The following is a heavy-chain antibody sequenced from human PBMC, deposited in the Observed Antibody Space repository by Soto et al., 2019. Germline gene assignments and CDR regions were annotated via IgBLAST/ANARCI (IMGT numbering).Heavy chain of an antibody. CDR2: ISYDGSNK. Sequence: PGGSLRLSCAASGFTFSSYGMHWVRQAPGKGLEWVAVISYDGSNKYYADSVKGRFTISRDNSKNTLYLQMNSLRAEDTAVYYCAKYDPLLGMDVWGQGTTVTVS. CDR1: GFTFSSYG. V-gene: IGHV3-30*18. CDR3: AKYDPLLGMDV. J-gene: IGHJ6*02. D-gene: IGHD3-3*01.